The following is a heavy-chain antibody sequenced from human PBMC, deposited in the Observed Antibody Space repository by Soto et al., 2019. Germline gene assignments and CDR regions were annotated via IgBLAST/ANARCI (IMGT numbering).Heavy chain of an antibody. J-gene: IGHJ6*02. CDR3: ARLYCISTSCYLGMDV. CDR1: GDMFDTYT. Sequence: ASVKVSCKASGDMFDTYTITWMRQAPGQGLEWMGWISAYNGNTNYAQKLQGRVTMTTDTSTSTAYMELRSLRSDDTAVYYCARLYCISTSCYLGMDVWGRGTTVTVSS. CDR2: ISAYNGNT. D-gene: IGHD2-2*01. V-gene: IGHV1-18*04.